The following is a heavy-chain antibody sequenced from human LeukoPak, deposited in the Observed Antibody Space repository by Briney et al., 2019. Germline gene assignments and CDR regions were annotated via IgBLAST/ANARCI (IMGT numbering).Heavy chain of an antibody. J-gene: IGHJ4*02. Sequence: PGGSLRLSCAASGSTFSSYAMHWVRQAPSKGLEWVAVISYDGSNKYYADSVKGRFTISRDNSKNTLYLQMNSLRAEDTAVYYCAKLKRWFGELLRYFDYWGQGTLVTVSS. CDR3: AKLKRWFGELLRYFDY. CDR2: ISYDGSNK. V-gene: IGHV3-30*07. D-gene: IGHD3-10*01. CDR1: GSTFSSYA.